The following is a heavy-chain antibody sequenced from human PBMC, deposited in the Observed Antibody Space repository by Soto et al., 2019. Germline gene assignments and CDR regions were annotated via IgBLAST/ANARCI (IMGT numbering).Heavy chain of an antibody. CDR2: IKQDGSEK. Sequence: GGSLRLSCAASGFTFSSYWMSWVRQAPGKGLEWVANIKQDGSEKYYVDSVKGRFTISRDNAKSSLYLQMNSLRAEDTAVYYCARGRGLTIFGPEYYYGMDVWGQGTTVTVSS. CDR3: ARGRGLTIFGPEYYYGMDV. V-gene: IGHV3-7*01. D-gene: IGHD3-3*01. J-gene: IGHJ6*02. CDR1: GFTFSSYW.